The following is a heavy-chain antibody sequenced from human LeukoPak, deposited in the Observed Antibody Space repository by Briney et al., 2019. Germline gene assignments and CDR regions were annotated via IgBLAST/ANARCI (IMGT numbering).Heavy chain of an antibody. CDR1: SGSISSSIYY. J-gene: IGHJ5*02. Sequence: PSETLSLTCTVSSGSISSSIYYWGWIRQPPGKGLEWIGSIYYSGTTYDNPSLKSRVTISVDTSKNQLSLKLSSVTAADTAVYYCARGRKPDPWGQGTLVTVSS. CDR2: IYYSGTT. CDR3: ARGRKPDP. V-gene: IGHV4-39*07.